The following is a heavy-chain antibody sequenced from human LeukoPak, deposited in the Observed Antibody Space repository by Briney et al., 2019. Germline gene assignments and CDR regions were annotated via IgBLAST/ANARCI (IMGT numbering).Heavy chain of an antibody. J-gene: IGHJ6*03. CDR1: GFIFSDYY. V-gene: IGHV3-11*01. CDR3: ARRVYYYYYMDV. CDR2: ISSSGSTI. Sequence: GGPLTLSCAASGFIFSDYYMSWLPQAPGKGGEWVSYISSSGSTIYYADSVKGRFTISGDNAKNSLYLQMNSLRAEDTAVYYCARRVYYYYYMDVWGKGTTVTVSS.